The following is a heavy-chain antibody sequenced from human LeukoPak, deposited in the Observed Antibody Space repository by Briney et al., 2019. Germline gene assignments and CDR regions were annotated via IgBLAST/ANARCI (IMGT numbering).Heavy chain of an antibody. CDR3: ASEIAAGGWFDP. V-gene: IGHV1-46*01. Sequence: ASVKVSCRASGYTFTSYYMHWVRQAPGQGLEWMGIINPSGGSTSYAQKFQGRVTMTRDMSTSTVYMELSSLRSEDTAVYYCASEIAAGGWFDPWGQGTLVTVSS. D-gene: IGHD6-13*01. J-gene: IGHJ5*02. CDR1: GYTFTSYY. CDR2: INPSGGST.